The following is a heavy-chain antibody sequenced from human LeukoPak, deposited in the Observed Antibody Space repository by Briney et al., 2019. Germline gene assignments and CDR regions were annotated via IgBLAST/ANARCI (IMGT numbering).Heavy chain of an antibody. CDR1: GFTFTTVA. V-gene: IGHV3-23*03. Sequence: QPGGSLRLSCAASGFTFTTVAMTWVRQAPGKGLEWVAFISGDGSNKYYANSVQGRFTISRDYSRNTVYLQMNILRTEDTANYYFAKGRMVYSAYDADFWGQGTLITVSS. D-gene: IGHD3-22*01. CDR2: ISGDGSNK. J-gene: IGHJ4*02. CDR3: AKGRMVYSAYDADF.